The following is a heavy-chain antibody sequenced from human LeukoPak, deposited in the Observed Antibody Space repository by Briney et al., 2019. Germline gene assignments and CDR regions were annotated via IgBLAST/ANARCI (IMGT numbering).Heavy chain of an antibody. V-gene: IGHV3-15*01. CDR3: TTAYYDFWSGYYSF. CDR2: IKSKIDGGTT. Sequence: GGSLRLSCAASGFTFSNAWMSWVREATGKGGEWVGRIKSKIDGGTTDYAAAVKGRFTISRDDSKNTLYLQMNSLKTEDTAVYYCTTAYYDFWSGYYSFWGQGTLVTVSS. D-gene: IGHD3-3*01. J-gene: IGHJ4*02. CDR1: GFTFSNAW.